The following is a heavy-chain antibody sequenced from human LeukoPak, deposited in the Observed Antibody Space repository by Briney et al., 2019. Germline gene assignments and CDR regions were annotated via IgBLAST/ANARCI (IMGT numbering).Heavy chain of an antibody. CDR2: ISGSGDST. V-gene: IGHV3-23*01. D-gene: IGHD3-16*01. J-gene: IGHJ4*02. CDR3: AKDLGYDADSYFDY. CDR1: GFTFSSYA. Sequence: PGGSLRLSCAASGFTFSSYAMSWVRQAPGKGLEWVSTISGSGDSTYYADSVKGRFTISRDNSKNTLYLQMNSLRAEDTAVYYCAKDLGYDADSYFDYWGQGTLVTVSS.